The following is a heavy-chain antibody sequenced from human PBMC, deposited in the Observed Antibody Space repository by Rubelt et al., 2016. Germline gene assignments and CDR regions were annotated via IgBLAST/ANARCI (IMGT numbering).Heavy chain of an antibody. CDR1: GYTFTSYD. CDR3: AREDLLGH. Sequence: VQLVQSGAEVKKPGASVKVSCKASGYTFTSYDFSWVRQAPGQGLEWMGIINPSGSRTFAQEFPGRVTLTRDTSTSTVYMQLSSLRSEDTAVYYCAREDLLGHWGQGTLVTVSS. V-gene: IGHV1-46*01. CDR2: INPSGSR. D-gene: IGHD2-15*01. J-gene: IGHJ4*02.